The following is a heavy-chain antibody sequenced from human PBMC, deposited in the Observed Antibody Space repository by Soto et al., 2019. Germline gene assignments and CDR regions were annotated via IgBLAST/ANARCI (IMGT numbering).Heavy chain of an antibody. CDR2: IDYSGTT. CDR1: GGSISSSTYF. J-gene: IGHJ1*01. CDR3: AGHGFNKGSYSEYFQH. D-gene: IGHD1-26*01. Sequence: QLQLQESGPGLVKPSETLSLTCTVSGGSISSSTYFWGWIRQPPGKGLEWIGSIDYSGTTYYNTFLRDRATLTLSPFQEQVLPKASSVDGGGTAVELWAGHGFNKGSYSEYFQHWGQGTLVTVSS. V-gene: IGHV4-39*01.